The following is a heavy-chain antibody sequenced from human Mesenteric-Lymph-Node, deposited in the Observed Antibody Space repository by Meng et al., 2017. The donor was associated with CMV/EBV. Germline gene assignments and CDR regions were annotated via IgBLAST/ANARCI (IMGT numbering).Heavy chain of an antibody. CDR1: GFTFSGYS. D-gene: IGHD2-2*01. Sequence: GESLKISCAASGFTFSGYSMNWVRQAPGKGLEWVSSISSSSSYIYYADSVKGRFTISRDNAKNSLYLQMNSLRAEDTAVYYCARDKGVVVPAYDYWGQGTLVTVSS. CDR2: ISSSSSYI. V-gene: IGHV3-21*01. CDR3: ARDKGVVVPAYDY. J-gene: IGHJ4*02.